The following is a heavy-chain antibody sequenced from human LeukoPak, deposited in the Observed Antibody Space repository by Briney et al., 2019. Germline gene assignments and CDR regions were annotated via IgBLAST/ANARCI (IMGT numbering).Heavy chain of an antibody. Sequence: GGSLRLSCAASGFTFSSYAMSSVRQAPGNGLEWVSAISGSGGSTYYADSVKGRFTISRDNSKNTLYLQMNSVRAEDTAVYYCAKRAPYCSGGSCYSGFDYWGQGTLVTVSS. CDR3: AKRAPYCSGGSCYSGFDY. V-gene: IGHV3-23*01. D-gene: IGHD2-15*01. CDR1: GFTFSSYA. CDR2: ISGSGGST. J-gene: IGHJ4*02.